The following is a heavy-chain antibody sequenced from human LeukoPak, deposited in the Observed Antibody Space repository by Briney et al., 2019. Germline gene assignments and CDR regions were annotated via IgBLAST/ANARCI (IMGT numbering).Heavy chain of an antibody. J-gene: IGHJ4*02. Sequence: EASVTVSFRASGYTFTIYGIRGVRQAPGQGGEGMGWISAYNGNTNYAQNLQGRVTMTTDTSTSTAYMELRSLRSDDTAVYYCARAPEAVAATVFDYWGQGTLVTVSS. CDR3: ARAPEAVAATVFDY. V-gene: IGHV1-18*01. D-gene: IGHD6-19*01. CDR1: GYTFTIYG. CDR2: ISAYNGNT.